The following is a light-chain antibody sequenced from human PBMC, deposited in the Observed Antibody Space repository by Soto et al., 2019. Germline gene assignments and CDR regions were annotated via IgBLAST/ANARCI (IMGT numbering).Light chain of an antibody. CDR3: QQYGSSGT. J-gene: IGKJ1*01. CDR1: QSVSSSY. Sequence: EIVLTQSPGILSLSPGERATLSCRASQSVSSSYLAWYQQKPGQAPRLLIYGASSRATVIPDRFSGSGSGTDFTLTISRLEPEDFAVYYCQQYGSSGTFGQGTKVDIK. CDR2: GAS. V-gene: IGKV3-20*01.